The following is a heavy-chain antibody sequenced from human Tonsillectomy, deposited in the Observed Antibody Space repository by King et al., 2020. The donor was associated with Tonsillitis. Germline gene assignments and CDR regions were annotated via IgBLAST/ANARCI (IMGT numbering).Heavy chain of an antibody. CDR1: GYTFTSYG. V-gene: IGHV1-18*01. CDR2: ISAYNGNT. CDR3: AGDDRRYYDSSGYYQFDY. J-gene: IGHJ4*02. D-gene: IGHD3-22*01. Sequence: QLVQSGAEVKKPGASVKVSCKASGYTFTSYGISWVRQAPGQGLEWMGWISAYNGNTNYAQKRQGRVTMTTDTSTSTAYMELRSLRSDDTAVYYCAGDDRRYYDSSGYYQFDYWGQGTLVTVSS.